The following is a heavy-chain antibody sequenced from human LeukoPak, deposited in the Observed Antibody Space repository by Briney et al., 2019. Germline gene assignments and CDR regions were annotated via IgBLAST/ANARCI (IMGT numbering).Heavy chain of an antibody. Sequence: SETLSLTCAVYGGSFSGYYWSWIRQPPGKGLEWIGEINHSGSTNYNPSLKSRVTISVDTSKNQFSLKLSSVTAADTAVYYCATSSSWNLHFDYWGQGTLVTVSS. CDR3: ATSSSWNLHFDY. V-gene: IGHV4-34*01. CDR2: INHSGST. J-gene: IGHJ4*02. D-gene: IGHD6-13*01. CDR1: GGSFSGYY.